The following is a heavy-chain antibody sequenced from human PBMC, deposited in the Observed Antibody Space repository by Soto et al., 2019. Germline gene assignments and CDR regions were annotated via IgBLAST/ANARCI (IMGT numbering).Heavy chain of an antibody. CDR1: GYTFTAYY. CDR3: ANVPWGREWS. CDR2: INPKSGVT. V-gene: IGHV1-2*02. Sequence: QVQLVQSGAEVKKPGASVKVSCKASGYTFTAYYIHWVRQAPGQGLQWMGGINPKSGVTKYAQKFQGRVTRTRDTSINTSYMGLTRLKSDDTAVYVCANVPWGREWSWGQGTLVTVSS. D-gene: IGHD3-3*01. J-gene: IGHJ5*02.